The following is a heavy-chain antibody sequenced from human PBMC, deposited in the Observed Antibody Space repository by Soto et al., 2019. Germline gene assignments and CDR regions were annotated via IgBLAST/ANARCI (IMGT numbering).Heavy chain of an antibody. CDR3: ARDCSSTSCPLRFGMDV. Sequence: QVQLQESGPGLVKPSETLSLTCTVSGGSISSYYWSWIRQPAGKGLEWIGRIYTSGSTNYNPSLKSRVTLSVDTSKHQFSLKLSSVTAADTAVYYRARDCSSTSCPLRFGMDVWGPGTTVTVSS. V-gene: IGHV4-4*07. D-gene: IGHD2-2*01. J-gene: IGHJ6*02. CDR2: IYTSGST. CDR1: GGSISSYY.